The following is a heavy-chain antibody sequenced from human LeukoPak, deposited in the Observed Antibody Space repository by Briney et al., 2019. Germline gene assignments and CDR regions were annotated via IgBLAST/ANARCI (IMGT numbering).Heavy chain of an antibody. CDR3: ARRELYGSGSPYYFDY. V-gene: IGHV4-59*12. Sequence: PSETLSLTCTVSGASISSYYWTWIRQPPGKGLECIGYFHYSGSTNYNPSLKSRVTISVDTSKKQFSLILSSVTAADTAVYYCARRELYGSGSPYYFDYWGQGTLVTVSS. CDR2: FHYSGST. D-gene: IGHD3-10*01. J-gene: IGHJ4*02. CDR1: GASISSYY.